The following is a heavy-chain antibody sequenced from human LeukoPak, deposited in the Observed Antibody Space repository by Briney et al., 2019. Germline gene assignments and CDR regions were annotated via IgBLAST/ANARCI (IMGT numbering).Heavy chain of an antibody. CDR3: AREESGMDV. J-gene: IGHJ6*02. CDR1: GFTFTTYW. CDR2: IKEDGSET. V-gene: IGHV3-7*01. Sequence: GGSLRLSCAASGFTFTTYWMNWVRQAPGKGLEWVATIKEDGSETYYVDFVKGRFTISRDNAKNSLYLQMNSLRAEDTAVYYCAREESGMDVWGQGTTVTVSS.